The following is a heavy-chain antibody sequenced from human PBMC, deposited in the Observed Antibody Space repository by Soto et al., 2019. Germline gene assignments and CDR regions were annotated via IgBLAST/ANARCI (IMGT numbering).Heavy chain of an antibody. CDR3: AKYLDFFSGYGDYYMDV. CDR1: GFTFSSYA. Sequence: EVQLLESGGGLVQPGGSLRLACAASGFTFSSYAMSWVRQAPGKGLEWVSAISGSGDSTFYADSVKGRFTISRDNSKSTLYLQINSLRADDTAVYYCAKYLDFFSGYGDYYMDVWGKGTTVTVSS. D-gene: IGHD3-3*01. CDR2: ISGSGDST. V-gene: IGHV3-23*01. J-gene: IGHJ6*03.